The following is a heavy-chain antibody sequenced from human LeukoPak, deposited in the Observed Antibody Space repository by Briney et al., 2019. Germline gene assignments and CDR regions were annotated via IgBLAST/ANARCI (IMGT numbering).Heavy chain of an antibody. D-gene: IGHD3-10*01. Sequence: PGGSLRLSCAASGFTFSSFSMNWVRQAPGKGLEWVSYIRTSGTNTDYTGSVKGRFTISRDNAKNSLYLQMNSLRAEDTAVYYCARDRTGSYYRSYGVDVWGQGTTVTVSS. V-gene: IGHV3-48*04. CDR2: IRTSGTNT. CDR3: ARDRTGSYYRSYGVDV. CDR1: GFTFSSFS. J-gene: IGHJ6*02.